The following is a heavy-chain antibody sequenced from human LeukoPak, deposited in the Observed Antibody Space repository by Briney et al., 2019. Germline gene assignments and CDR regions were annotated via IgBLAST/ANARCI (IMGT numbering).Heavy chain of an antibody. V-gene: IGHV1-18*01. CDR1: GYTFTSYG. Sequence: ASVKVSCKASGYTFTSYGISWVRQAPGQGLEWMGWISAYNGNTNYAQKLQGRVTMTTDTSTSTAYMELRSLRSDDTAVYYCARGRKVYGIVVLYYYYMDVWGKGTTVTVSS. D-gene: IGHD2-15*01. J-gene: IGHJ6*03. CDR2: ISAYNGNT. CDR3: ARGRKVYGIVVLYYYYMDV.